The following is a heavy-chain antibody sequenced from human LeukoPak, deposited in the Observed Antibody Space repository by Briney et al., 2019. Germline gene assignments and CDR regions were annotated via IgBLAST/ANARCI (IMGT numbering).Heavy chain of an antibody. J-gene: IGHJ5*02. CDR2: IRYDGSNK. CDR3: ARGGYSSGWYPAPDRGNWFDP. V-gene: IGHV3-30*02. Sequence: PGGSLRLSCAASGFTFSSYGMSWVRQAPGKGLEWVTFIRYDGSNKYYADSVKGRFTISRDNSKNTLYLQMNSLRAEDTAVYYCARGGYSSGWYPAPDRGNWFDPWGQGTLVTVSS. CDR1: GFTFSSYG. D-gene: IGHD6-19*01.